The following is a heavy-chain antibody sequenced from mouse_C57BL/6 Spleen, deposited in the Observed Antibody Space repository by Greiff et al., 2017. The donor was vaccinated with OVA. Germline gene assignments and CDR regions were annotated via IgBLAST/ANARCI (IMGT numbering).Heavy chain of an antibody. CDR3: ARFGGNYVPLRAMDY. J-gene: IGHJ4*01. V-gene: IGHV1-18*01. CDR1: GYTFTDYN. D-gene: IGHD2-1*01. Sequence: VQLQQSGPELVKPGASVKLSCKASGYTFTDYNMDWVKQSPGKSLEWIGDINPNNGGTIYNQKFKGKATLTVDKSSSTAYMELRSLTSEDTAVYDCARFGGNYVPLRAMDYWGQGTSVTVSS. CDR2: INPNNGGT.